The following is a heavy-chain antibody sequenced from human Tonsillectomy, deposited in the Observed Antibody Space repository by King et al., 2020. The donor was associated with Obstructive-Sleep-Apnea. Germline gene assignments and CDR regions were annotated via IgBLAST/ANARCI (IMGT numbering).Heavy chain of an antibody. Sequence: VQLVESGGGLVQPGGSLRLSCAASVFTVSSYWMSWVRQAPGKGREWVANIKQDGSEKYYVDSVKGRFTISRDNAKNSLYLQMNSLRAEDTAVYYCARILLYYYGLPYYWGQGTLVTVSS. V-gene: IGHV3-7*01. CDR3: ARILLYYYGLPYY. J-gene: IGHJ4*02. CDR1: VFTVSSYW. CDR2: IKQDGSEK. D-gene: IGHD3-10*01.